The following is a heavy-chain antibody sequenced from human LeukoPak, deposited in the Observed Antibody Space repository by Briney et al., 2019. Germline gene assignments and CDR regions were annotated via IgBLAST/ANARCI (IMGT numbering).Heavy chain of an antibody. CDR3: ASIAARLGGDY. D-gene: IGHD6-6*01. CDR2: INSDGSST. V-gene: IGHV3-74*01. Sequence: GGSLRLCSAASGFTFSSYWMHWVRQAPGKGLVWVSRINSDGSSTSYADSVKGRFTTSRDNAKNTLYLQMNSLRAEDTAVYYYASIAARLGGDYWGQGTLVTVSS. CDR1: GFTFSSYW. J-gene: IGHJ4*02.